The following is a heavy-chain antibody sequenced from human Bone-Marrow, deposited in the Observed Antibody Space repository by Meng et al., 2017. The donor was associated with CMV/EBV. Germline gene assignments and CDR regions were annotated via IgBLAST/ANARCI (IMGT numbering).Heavy chain of an antibody. CDR2: IPYDGSHK. D-gene: IGHD2-15*01. CDR3: ARDLRSWWFGAFDV. V-gene: IGHV3-30*03. J-gene: IGHJ3*01. Sequence: GESLKISCAASGFTFSSYGFHWVRQAPGKGLEWVAVIPYDGSHKKYADSVKGRFTTSRDNSKNTLYLQMNSLTVEDTAVYYCARDLRSWWFGAFDVWGQGTMVTVS. CDR1: GFTFSSYG.